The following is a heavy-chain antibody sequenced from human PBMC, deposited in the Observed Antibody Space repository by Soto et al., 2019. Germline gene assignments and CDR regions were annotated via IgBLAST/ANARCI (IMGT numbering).Heavy chain of an antibody. Sequence: QVQLVQSGAEVKKPGSSVKVSCKASGGTFSCYAISWVRQAPGQGLEWMGGIIPIFGTANYAQKFQGRVTITADESTSTAYMELSSLRSEDTAVYYCARGRHYDFWSGYWSYFDYWGQGTLVTVSS. D-gene: IGHD3-3*01. CDR2: IIPIFGTA. V-gene: IGHV1-69*01. CDR1: GGTFSCYA. CDR3: ARGRHYDFWSGYWSYFDY. J-gene: IGHJ4*02.